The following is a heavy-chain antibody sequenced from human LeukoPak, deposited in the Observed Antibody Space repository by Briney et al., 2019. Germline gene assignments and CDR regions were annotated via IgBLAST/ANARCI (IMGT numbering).Heavy chain of an antibody. CDR1: GISLSSYE. CDR2: ISGSGRTI. CDR3: VRDAVMSPEVLLTAWDYFDC. D-gene: IGHD2-21*01. Sequence: GRSLRLSCAASGISLSSYEMNWVRQAPGKGLEWVPYISGSGRTIDYADSVKGRFTISRDNTKNSVYLQMNSLRAEDTAIYFCVRDAVMSPEVLLTAWDYFDCWGQGTLVTVSS. V-gene: IGHV3-48*03. J-gene: IGHJ4*01.